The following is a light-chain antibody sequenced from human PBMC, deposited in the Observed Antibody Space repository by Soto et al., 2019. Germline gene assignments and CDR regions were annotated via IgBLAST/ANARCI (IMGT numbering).Light chain of an antibody. Sequence: ETVLTQSPATLSLSPGERATLSCRASQSISDNLAWYQQEPGQVPRLLVYGASSRATGIAARFIGGGSGTEFTLTITYLQSEDTAVYYCQQYHKWPPVTFGQGTRLEIK. CDR3: QQYHKWPPVT. V-gene: IGKV3-15*01. CDR1: QSISDN. J-gene: IGKJ5*01. CDR2: GAS.